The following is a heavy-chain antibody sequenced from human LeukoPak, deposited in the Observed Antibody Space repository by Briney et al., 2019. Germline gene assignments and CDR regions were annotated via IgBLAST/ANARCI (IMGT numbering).Heavy chain of an antibody. D-gene: IGHD1-26*01. CDR3: ARDISGSYPAYYFDY. CDR1: GYTFTGYY. Sequence: ASVKVSCKASGYTFTGYYMHWVRQAPGQGLEWMGWINPNSGGTNYAQKFQGRVTMTRDTSISTAYMELSRLRSEDTAVYYCARDISGSYPAYYFDYWGQGTLVTVSS. J-gene: IGHJ4*02. V-gene: IGHV1-2*02. CDR2: INPNSGGT.